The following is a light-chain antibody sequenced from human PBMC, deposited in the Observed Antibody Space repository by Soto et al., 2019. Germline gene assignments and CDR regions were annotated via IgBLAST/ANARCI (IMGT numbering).Light chain of an antibody. V-gene: IGLV4-69*01. CDR3: QTWGSGIGV. J-gene: IGLJ3*02. CDR1: SGHRNYA. CDR2: LNSDGSH. Sequence: QLVLTQSPSASASLGASVKLTCTLSSGHRNYAIAWHQQQPEKGPRYLMKLNSDGSHTKGDGIPDRFSGSSSGAERSLTISSLQSEDEADYYCQTWGSGIGVFGGGTKLTVL.